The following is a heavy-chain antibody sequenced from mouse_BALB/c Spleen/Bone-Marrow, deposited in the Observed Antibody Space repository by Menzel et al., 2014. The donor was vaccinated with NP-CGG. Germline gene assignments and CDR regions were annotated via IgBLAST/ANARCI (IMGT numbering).Heavy chain of an antibody. V-gene: IGHV3-6*02. J-gene: IGHJ1*01. CDR1: GYSITSGYY. CDR3: AREGGSLWYFDV. CDR2: ISYDGSN. Sequence: EVKLEESGPGLVKPSQSLSLTCSVTGYSITSGYYWNWIRQFPGNKLEWMGYISYDGSNNYNPSLKNRISITRDTSKNQFFLKLSSVTTEDTATYHCAREGGSLWYFDVWGAGTTVTVSS.